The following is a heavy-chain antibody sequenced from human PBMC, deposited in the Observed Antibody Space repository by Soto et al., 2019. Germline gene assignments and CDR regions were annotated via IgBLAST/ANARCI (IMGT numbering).Heavy chain of an antibody. CDR2: INPSGDST. CDR3: ARDRVFGVDAMDV. Sequence: GASVKVSCKASVYTFIDYCMHWVRQAPGEGLEWMGIINPSGDSTTYAQKFQGRLTVTSDTSTSTVYMELSSLRSEDTAVYFCARDRVFGVDAMDVWGQGTTVTVSS. J-gene: IGHJ6*02. CDR1: VYTFIDYC. V-gene: IGHV1-46*01. D-gene: IGHD3-3*01.